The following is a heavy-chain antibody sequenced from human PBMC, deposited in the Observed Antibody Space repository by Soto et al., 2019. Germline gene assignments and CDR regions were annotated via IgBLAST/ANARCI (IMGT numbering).Heavy chain of an antibody. CDR3: ARGGHYVLWFDP. V-gene: IGHV4-30-4*01. J-gene: IGHJ5*02. Sequence: QVQLQESGPGLVKPSQTLSLTCTVSGGSISSGDYYWSLIRQPPGQGLEWIGYIYYSGSTYYNPSLKSRVTISVDTSKNQFSLKLSSVTAADTAVYYCARGGHYVLWFDPWGQGTLVTVSS. CDR2: IYYSGST. D-gene: IGHD3-16*01. CDR1: GGSISSGDYY.